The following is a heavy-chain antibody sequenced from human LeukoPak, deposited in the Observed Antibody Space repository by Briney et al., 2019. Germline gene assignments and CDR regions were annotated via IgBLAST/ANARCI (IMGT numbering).Heavy chain of an antibody. CDR2: ISSGSTYV. V-gene: IGHV3-21*01. CDR1: GFTFSTYS. CDR3: ARDPGGATTEFDY. D-gene: IGHD1-26*01. Sequence: GGSLRLSCAASGFTFSTYSMNWVRPAPGKGLEWVSSISSGSTYVYYVDSVKGRFTISRDNAKNSLYLQMNSLRAEDTAVYYCARDPGGATTEFDYWGQGTLVTVSS. J-gene: IGHJ4*02.